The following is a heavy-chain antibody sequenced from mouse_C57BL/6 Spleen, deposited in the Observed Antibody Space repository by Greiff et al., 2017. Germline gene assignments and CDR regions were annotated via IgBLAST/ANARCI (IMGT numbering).Heavy chain of an antibody. CDR3: ARGRLRLNYAMDY. CDR2: IDPEDGET. J-gene: IGHJ4*01. V-gene: IGHV14-2*01. D-gene: IGHD3-2*02. Sequence: VQLKESGAELVKPGASVKLSCTASGFNIKDYYMHWVKQRTEQGLEWIGRIDPEDGETKYAPKFQGKATITADTSSNTAYLQLSSLTSEDTAVYYCARGRLRLNYAMDYWGQGTSVTVSS. CDR1: GFNIKDYY.